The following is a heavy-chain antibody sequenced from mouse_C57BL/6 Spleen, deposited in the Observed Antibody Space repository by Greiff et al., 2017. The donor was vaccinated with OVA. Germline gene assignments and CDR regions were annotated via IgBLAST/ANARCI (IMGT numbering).Heavy chain of an antibody. J-gene: IGHJ4*01. V-gene: IGHV5-9-1*02. CDR3: TRDRGNYDAMDY. D-gene: IGHD2-1*01. CDR2: ISSGGDYI. CDR1: GFTFSSYA. Sequence: EVQLVESGEGLVKPGGSLKLSCAASGFTFSSYAMSWVRQTPEKRLEWVAYISSGGDYIYYADTVKGRFTISRDNARNTLYLQMSSLKSEDTAMYYCTRDRGNYDAMDYWGQGTSVTVSS.